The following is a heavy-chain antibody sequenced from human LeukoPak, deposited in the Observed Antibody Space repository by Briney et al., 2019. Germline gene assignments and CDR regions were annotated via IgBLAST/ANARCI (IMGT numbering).Heavy chain of an antibody. Sequence: SETLSLTCAVYGGSFSGYYWSWIRQPPGKGLEWIGEINHSGSTNYNPSLKSRVTISVDTSKNQFFLKLSSVTAADTAVYYCARGTTVVTQDYWGQGTLVTVSS. CDR2: INHSGST. CDR1: GGSFSGYY. D-gene: IGHD4-23*01. CDR3: ARGTTVVTQDY. V-gene: IGHV4-34*01. J-gene: IGHJ4*02.